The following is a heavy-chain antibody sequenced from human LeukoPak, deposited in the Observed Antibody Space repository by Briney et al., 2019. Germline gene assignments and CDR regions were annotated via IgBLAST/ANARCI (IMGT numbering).Heavy chain of an antibody. D-gene: IGHD2-15*01. V-gene: IGHV4-30-4*01. CDR1: GGSISSGDYY. CDR3: AKLSGGSCYSSIDF. J-gene: IGHJ4*02. Sequence: PSETLSLTCTVSGGSISSGDYYWSWIRQPPGKGLEWIGYIYYSGSTYYNPSLKSRVTISVDPSKNQFSLKLSSVTAADTAVYYCAKLSGGSCYSSIDFWGQGTLVTVPS. CDR2: IYYSGST.